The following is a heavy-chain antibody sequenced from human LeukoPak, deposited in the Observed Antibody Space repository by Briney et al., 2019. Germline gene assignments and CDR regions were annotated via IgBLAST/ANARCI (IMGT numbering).Heavy chain of an antibody. CDR1: GFTFGNYG. D-gene: IGHD1-26*01. CDR3: SGSYSY. Sequence: PGGSLRLSCVAFGFTFGNYGMHWVRQAPGKGLEWVAFTRYDGSEKYYADSVKGRFIISRDNSKNTLYLQMNSLRVEDTAVYFCSGSYSYWGQGTLVTASS. CDR2: TRYDGSEK. V-gene: IGHV3-30*02. J-gene: IGHJ4*02.